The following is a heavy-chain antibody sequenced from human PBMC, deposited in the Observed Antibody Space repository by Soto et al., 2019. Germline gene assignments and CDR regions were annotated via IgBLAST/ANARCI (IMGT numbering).Heavy chain of an antibody. J-gene: IGHJ4*02. CDR1: GGSISGYA. D-gene: IGHD2-15*01. CDR2: IYYSGST. CDR3: ARAQAAYYFDY. V-gene: IGHV4-59*13. Sequence: SSETLSLTCTVSGGSISGYARSWIRRSPGKGLEWIGYIYYSGSTNYNPALKSRVTISVDTSKNRFSLKLSSVTVADSAVYYCARAQAAYYFDYWGQGTVVTVSS.